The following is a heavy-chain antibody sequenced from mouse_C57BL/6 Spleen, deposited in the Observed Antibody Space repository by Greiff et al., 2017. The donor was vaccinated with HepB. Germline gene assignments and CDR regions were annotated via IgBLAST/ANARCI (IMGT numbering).Heavy chain of an antibody. Sequence: EVQLQESGPGLVKPSQSLSLTCSVTGYSITSGYYWNWIRQFPGNKLEWMGYISYDGSNNYNPSLKNRISSTRDTSKNQFFLKLNSGTTEDTATYYCARYLIITTVVGNAYWGQGTLVTVSA. J-gene: IGHJ3*01. CDR3: ARYLIITTVVGNAY. CDR2: ISYDGSN. D-gene: IGHD1-1*01. V-gene: IGHV3-6*01. CDR1: GYSITSGYY.